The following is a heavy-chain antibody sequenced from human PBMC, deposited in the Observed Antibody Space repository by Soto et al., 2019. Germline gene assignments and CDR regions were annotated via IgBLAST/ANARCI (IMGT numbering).Heavy chain of an antibody. J-gene: IGHJ3*02. CDR3: AKDSGIVVVITAGAFDI. V-gene: IGHV3-30*18. CDR1: GFTFSSYG. D-gene: IGHD3-22*01. Sequence: QVQLVESGGGVVQPGRSLRLSCAASGFTFSSYGMHWVRQAPGKGLEWVAVISYDGSNKYYADSVKGRFTISRDNSKNTLYLQMNSLRAEDTAVYYCAKDSGIVVVITAGAFDIWGQGTTVTVSS. CDR2: ISYDGSNK.